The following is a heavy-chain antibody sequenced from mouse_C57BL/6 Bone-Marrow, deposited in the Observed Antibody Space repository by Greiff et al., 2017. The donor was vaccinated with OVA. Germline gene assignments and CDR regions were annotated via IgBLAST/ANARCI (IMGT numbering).Heavy chain of an antibody. Sequence: EVQLQQSGPELVKPGASVKISCKASGYTFTDYYMNWVKQSHGKSLEWIGDINPNNGGTSYNQKFKGKATLTVDKSSSTAYMELRSLTSEDSAVYYCARRGIYGSSYYFDYWGQGTTLTVSS. D-gene: IGHD1-1*01. J-gene: IGHJ2*01. V-gene: IGHV1-26*01. CDR1: GYTFTDYY. CDR3: ARRGIYGSSYYFDY. CDR2: INPNNGGT.